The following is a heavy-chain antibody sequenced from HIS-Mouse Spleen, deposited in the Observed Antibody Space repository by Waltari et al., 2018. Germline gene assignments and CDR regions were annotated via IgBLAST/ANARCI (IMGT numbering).Heavy chain of an antibody. J-gene: IGHJ1*01. CDR1: GFTFSSYS. Sequence: EVQLVESGGGLVKPGGSLRLSCAASGFTFSSYSMNWVSQAPGKGLEWVSSISSSSSYIYYADSVKGRFTISRDNAKNSLYLQMNSLRAEDTAVYYCASHYYDSSGTPGFQHWGQGTLVTVSS. V-gene: IGHV3-21*01. CDR3: ASHYYDSSGTPGFQH. CDR2: ISSSSSYI. D-gene: IGHD3-22*01.